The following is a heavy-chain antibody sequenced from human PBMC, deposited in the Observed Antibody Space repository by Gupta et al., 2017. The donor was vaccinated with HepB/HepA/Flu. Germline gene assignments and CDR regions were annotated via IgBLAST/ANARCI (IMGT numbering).Heavy chain of an antibody. J-gene: IGHJ4*02. V-gene: IGHV3-7*01. D-gene: IGHD3-16*01. CDR2: INHDGSAT. CDR3: ARAGGPYNRFDY. Sequence: EVQLVESGGAVVQPGGSLRLSCAASGFPFSSHWLTWVRQAPGKGLEWVAKINHDGSATYYVDSVKGRFTIYKDNAKNSLFLQMSSLRTDDTAVYYCARAGGPYNRFDYWGQGTLVIVSS. CDR1: GFPFSSHW.